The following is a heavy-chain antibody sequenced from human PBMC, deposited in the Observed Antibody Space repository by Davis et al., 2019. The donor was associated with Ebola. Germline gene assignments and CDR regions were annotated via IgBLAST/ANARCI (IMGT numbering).Heavy chain of an antibody. CDR1: GGSFSGYS. V-gene: IGHV4-34*01. CDR2: INHSGST. CDR3: ARVWGVAARWANWFDP. D-gene: IGHD6-25*01. Sequence: MPSETLSLTCAVYGGSFSGYSWSWIRQPPGKGLEWIGEINHSGSTNYNPSLKSRVTISVDTSKNQFSLKLSSVTAADTAVYYCARVWGVAARWANWFDPWGQGTLVTVSS. J-gene: IGHJ5*02.